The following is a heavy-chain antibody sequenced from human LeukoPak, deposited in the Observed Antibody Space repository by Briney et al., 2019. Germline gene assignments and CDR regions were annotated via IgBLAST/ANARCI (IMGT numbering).Heavy chain of an antibody. CDR3: AQGFSSGWYPY. Sequence: QTGGSLRLSCAVSGFSVRSFGMSWVRQAPGKGLEWISAISLNGETTWYADSVKGRFIISRDSSKNTLYLQLTSLRAEDTAVYYCAQGFSSGWYPYWGQGSLVSVSS. CDR2: ISLNGETT. CDR1: GFSVRSFG. J-gene: IGHJ4*02. V-gene: IGHV3-23*01. D-gene: IGHD6-19*01.